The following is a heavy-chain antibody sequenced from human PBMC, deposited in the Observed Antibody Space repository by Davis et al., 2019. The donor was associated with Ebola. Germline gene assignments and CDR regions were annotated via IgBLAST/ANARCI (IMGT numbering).Heavy chain of an antibody. CDR1: GYTFTSYD. CDR3: ARGAAAVWNWFDP. CDR2: MNPNSGNT. D-gene: IGHD2-2*01. J-gene: IGHJ5*02. Sequence: ASVKVSCKASGYTFTSYDINWVRQATGQGLEWMGWMNPNSGNTGYAQKFQGRVTMTRNTSISTAYMELSSLRSEDTTVYYCARGAAAVWNWFDPWGQGTLVTVSS. V-gene: IGHV1-8*01.